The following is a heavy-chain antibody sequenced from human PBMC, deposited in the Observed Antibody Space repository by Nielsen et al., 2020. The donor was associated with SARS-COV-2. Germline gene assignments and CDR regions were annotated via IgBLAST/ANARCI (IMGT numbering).Heavy chain of an antibody. CDR3: ARVEFGYYDILTGYYLVYAFDI. D-gene: IGHD3-9*01. CDR2: INAGNGNT. J-gene: IGHJ3*02. V-gene: IGHV1-18*01. Sequence: WVRQAPGQRLEWMGWINAGNGNTKYSQKLQGRVTMTTDTSTSTAYMELRSLRSDDTAVYYCARVEFGYYDILTGYYLVYAFDIWGQGTMVTVSS.